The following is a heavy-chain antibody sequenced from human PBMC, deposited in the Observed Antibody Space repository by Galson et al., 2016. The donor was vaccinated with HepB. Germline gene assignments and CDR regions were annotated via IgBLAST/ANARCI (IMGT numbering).Heavy chain of an antibody. J-gene: IGHJ4*02. CDR2: IYPHDSNT. CDR3: ARAPDYKNLAFDY. CDR1: GYSFTNHW. Sequence: QSGAEVKKPGESLKISCQVSGYSFTNHWIGWVRHKPGKGLEWMGIIYPHDSNTRYSPSFQGRVTISVDKSIRTAYLRWSSLKASDTAIYFCARAPDYKNLAFDYWGQGTLVTVSS. D-gene: IGHD3-16*01. V-gene: IGHV5-51*01.